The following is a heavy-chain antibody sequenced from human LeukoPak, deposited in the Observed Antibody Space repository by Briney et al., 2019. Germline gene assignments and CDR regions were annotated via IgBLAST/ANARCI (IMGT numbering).Heavy chain of an antibody. CDR1: GGTMTNYY. V-gene: IGHV4-4*07. Sequence: SETLSLTCTVSGGTMTNYYWSWIRQPAGKELEWIGRIYSSGSTNYNPSLKSRVTMSVDTSKNQFSLNLTSVTVADMAVYFCARVGVVESSGYHDYYFDFWGQGSLDTVSS. CDR2: IYSSGST. J-gene: IGHJ4*02. D-gene: IGHD3-22*01. CDR3: ARVGVVESSGYHDYYFDF.